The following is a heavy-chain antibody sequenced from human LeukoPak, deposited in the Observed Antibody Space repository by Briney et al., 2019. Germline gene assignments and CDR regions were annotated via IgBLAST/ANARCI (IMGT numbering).Heavy chain of an antibody. CDR3: AREKEGYCSRTSCYLDYYYYYMDV. CDR2: ISWNSGSI. V-gene: IGHV3-9*01. D-gene: IGHD2-2*01. J-gene: IGHJ6*03. CDR1: GFTFDDYA. Sequence: PGGSLRLSCAASGFTFDDYAMHWVRQAPGKGLEWVSGISWNSGSIGYVDSVKGRFTISRDNAKNSLYLQMNSLRAEDTAVYYCAREKEGYCSRTSCYLDYYYYYMDVWGKGTTVTIPS.